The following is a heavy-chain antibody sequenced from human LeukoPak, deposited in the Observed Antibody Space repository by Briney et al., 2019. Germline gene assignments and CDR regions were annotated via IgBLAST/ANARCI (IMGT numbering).Heavy chain of an antibody. J-gene: IGHJ4*02. CDR3: AKDLAAYSSGFDY. CDR1: GFTFSNYA. V-gene: IGHV3-23*01. Sequence: PRGSLRLSCAASGFTFSNYAMTWVRQAPGEGLEWVSDISGSGGSTYYADSVKGRFTISRDNSKNTLYLQMNSLRAEDTAVYYCAKDLAAYSSGFDYWGQGTLVTVSS. D-gene: IGHD3-22*01. CDR2: ISGSGGST.